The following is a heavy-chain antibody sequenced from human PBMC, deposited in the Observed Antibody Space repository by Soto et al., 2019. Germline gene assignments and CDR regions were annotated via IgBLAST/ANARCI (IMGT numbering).Heavy chain of an antibody. CDR2: LYSSDGT. J-gene: IGHJ3*02. Sequence: GGSLRLSCAASGFSFSGKNYPTWVRQAPGKGLEWVSALYSSDGTYYADSVKGRFSVSRDNSKNTFYLQLHSLRPEDTALYFCATWLQREHAFDIWGLGTMVTVSS. CDR3: ATWLQREHAFDI. CDR1: GFSFSGKNY. D-gene: IGHD1-1*01. V-gene: IGHV3-53*01.